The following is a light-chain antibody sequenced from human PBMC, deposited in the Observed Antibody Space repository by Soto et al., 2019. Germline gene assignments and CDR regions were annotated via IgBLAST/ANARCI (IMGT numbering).Light chain of an antibody. CDR2: WAS. CDR1: QRVLYSSNNKNY. J-gene: IGKJ3*01. Sequence: DIVMPQSPDSLAVSLGERATINCKSSQRVLYSSNNKNYLDWYQQKPGQPPKLLIYWASTRESGVPDRFSGSGSGTDFTLTISSLQAEDLAVYYCQQYYSTPVTFGPGTKVDIK. CDR3: QQYYSTPVT. V-gene: IGKV4-1*01.